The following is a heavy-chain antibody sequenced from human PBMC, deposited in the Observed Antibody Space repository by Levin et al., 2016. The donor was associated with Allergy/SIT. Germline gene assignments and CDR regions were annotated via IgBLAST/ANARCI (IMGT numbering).Heavy chain of an antibody. V-gene: IGHV3-33*01. CDR2: ISYDGSNK. Sequence: GESLKISCAASGFTFSNYGMHWVRQAPGKGLEWVAVISYDGSNKYYADSVKGRFTISRDSSKNTLFLQMNSLRAEDTAVYYCARESGSSGWWRRDYYFDYWGQGTLLTVSS. D-gene: IGHD6-19*01. CDR3: ARESGSSGWWRRDYYFDY. CDR1: GFTFSNYG. J-gene: IGHJ4*02.